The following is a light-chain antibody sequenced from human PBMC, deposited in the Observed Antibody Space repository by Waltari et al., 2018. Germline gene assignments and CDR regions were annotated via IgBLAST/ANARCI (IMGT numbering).Light chain of an antibody. Sequence: QSVLTQPPSVSGAPGQRVTISCTGSSSNIGAGYQLHWYQHLPGTAPNLLIYDYTNRPSGVPDRFSGSKSGTSASLAITGLQPEDEADYFCQSYDGSLRAVVFGGGTKLTVL. J-gene: IGLJ2*01. CDR3: QSYDGSLRAVV. V-gene: IGLV1-40*01. CDR1: SSNIGAGYQ. CDR2: DYT.